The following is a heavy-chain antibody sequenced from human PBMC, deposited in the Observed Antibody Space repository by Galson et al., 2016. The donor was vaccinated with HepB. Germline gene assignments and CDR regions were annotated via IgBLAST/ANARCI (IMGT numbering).Heavy chain of an antibody. J-gene: IGHJ4*02. CDR1: GFTFSAYW. V-gene: IGHV3-7*01. CDR3: ARPGYR. Sequence: SLRLSCAASGFTFSAYWMSWVRQAPGKGLEWVANIKEDGSEKYYVDSVEGRFTISRDNAENSLYLQMNSLRVEDTAVYYCARPGYRWGQGTLVTVSS. D-gene: IGHD2-15*01. CDR2: IKEDGSEK.